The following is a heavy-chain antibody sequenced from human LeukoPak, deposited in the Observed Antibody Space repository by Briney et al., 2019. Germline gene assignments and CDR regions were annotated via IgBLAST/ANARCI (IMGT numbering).Heavy chain of an antibody. CDR2: IDHTGST. J-gene: IGHJ5*02. V-gene: IGHV4-59*01. D-gene: IGHD2-2*01. CDR1: DDSITIYY. Sequence: SETLSLTCTVSDDSITIYYWTWIRQPPGKGLEWIGYIDHTGSTNYNPSLKSRVTISVDTSKNQFSLKLSSVTAADTAVYYCARVGYCSSTSCRGFNWFDPWGQGTLVTVSS. CDR3: ARVGYCSSTSCRGFNWFDP.